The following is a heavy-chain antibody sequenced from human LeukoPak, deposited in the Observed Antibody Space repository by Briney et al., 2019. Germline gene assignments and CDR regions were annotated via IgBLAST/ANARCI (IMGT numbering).Heavy chain of an antibody. V-gene: IGHV3-30*02. D-gene: IGHD3-22*01. J-gene: IGHJ4*02. Sequence: GGSLRLSCAASGFTFSSYGMHWVRQAPGKGLEWVAFIRYDGSNKYYADSVKGRFTISRDNSKNTLYLQMNSLRAEDTAVYYCAKDPASYYYDSSGYYYGGWGQGTLVTVSS. CDR2: IRYDGSNK. CDR3: AKDPASYYYDSSGYYYGG. CDR1: GFTFSSYG.